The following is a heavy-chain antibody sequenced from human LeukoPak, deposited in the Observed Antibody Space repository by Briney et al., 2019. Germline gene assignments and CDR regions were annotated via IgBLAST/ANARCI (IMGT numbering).Heavy chain of an antibody. D-gene: IGHD6-19*01. V-gene: IGHV1-18*01. CDR1: GYTFTSDG. J-gene: IGHJ6*02. Sequence: ASVKVSCKASGYTFTSDGMSWVRQTPGQGLEWKGWIGTYKGNTNYAQMFQGRVIMTTDTSTSTAYMELKNLRSDDTAVYYCARTPGMAVVKTFYCIDFWGQGTTVTVSS. CDR2: IGTYKGNT. CDR3: ARTPGMAVVKTFYCIDF.